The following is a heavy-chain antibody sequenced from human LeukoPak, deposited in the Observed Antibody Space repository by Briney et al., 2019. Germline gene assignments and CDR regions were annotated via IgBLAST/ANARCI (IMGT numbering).Heavy chain of an antibody. CDR2: VWYDGNNK. V-gene: IGHV3-33*01. CDR3: ARGSEAAAGAFDY. Sequence: GGSLRLSCAASGFTFRSYGMHWVRQAPGKGLEWVAIVWYDGNNKYYADSVKGRFTVSRDNSKDTVSLQLNSLRAEDTAVYYCARGSEAAAGAFDYWGQGALVNVPS. CDR1: GFTFRSYG. D-gene: IGHD6-13*01. J-gene: IGHJ4*02.